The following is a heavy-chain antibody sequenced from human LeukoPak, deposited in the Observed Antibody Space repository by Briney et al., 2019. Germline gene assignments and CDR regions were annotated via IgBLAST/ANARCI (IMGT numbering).Heavy chain of an antibody. CDR3: ARETDYDSSGYPQDY. D-gene: IGHD3-22*01. CDR2: IIPIFGTA. CDR1: GGTFSSYA. J-gene: IGHJ4*02. Sequence: GASVKVSCKASGGTFSSYAISWVRQAPGQGLEWMGGIIPIFGTANYAQKFQGRVTITADESTSTAYMELSSLRSEDTAVYYCARETDYDSSGYPQDYWGQGTLVTVSS. V-gene: IGHV1-69*13.